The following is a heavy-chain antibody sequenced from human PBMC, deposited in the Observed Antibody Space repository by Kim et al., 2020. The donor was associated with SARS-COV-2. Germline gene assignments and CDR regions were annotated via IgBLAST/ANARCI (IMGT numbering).Heavy chain of an antibody. Sequence: SETLSLTCDVYGVSFSGSYSGTYWNCIRQPPGKGLEWIGEINHSGSTNSNPALMRRLTISLDTSKNQLSLNLISVTAADTAVYYCARRRQIAAAGLDYWGQGTLVTVSS. CDR2: INHSGST. D-gene: IGHD6-13*01. V-gene: IGHV4-34*01. J-gene: IGHJ4*02. CDR1: GVSFSGSY. CDR3: ARRRQIAAAGLDY.